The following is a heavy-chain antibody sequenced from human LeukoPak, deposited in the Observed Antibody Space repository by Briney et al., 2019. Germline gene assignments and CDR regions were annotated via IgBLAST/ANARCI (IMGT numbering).Heavy chain of an antibody. V-gene: IGHV3-7*01. Sequence: GGSLRLSCTASGFSLSRYWMSWVRQAPGKGLEWVANIRQDGDEKHYVDSVKGRLIISRDNAKNSVYLQMTSLRAEDTAVYFCAREGDTSPGLDYWGQGALVTVSS. CDR1: GFSLSRYW. CDR2: IRQDGDEK. J-gene: IGHJ4*02. CDR3: AREGDTSPGLDY.